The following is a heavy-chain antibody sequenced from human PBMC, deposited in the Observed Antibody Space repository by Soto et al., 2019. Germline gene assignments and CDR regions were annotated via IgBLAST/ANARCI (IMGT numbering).Heavy chain of an antibody. CDR1: GFTFSSYG. CDR3: VRGNTGYGDFDS. CDR2: MFTDVSTT. V-gene: IGHV3-74*01. D-gene: IGHD5-12*01. Sequence: GESLKISCAASGFTFSSYGMHWVRQAPGKGLVWVSRMFTDVSTTYYADSVKGRFTISRDNAKSTLYLQMNSLRDEDTAVYYCVRGNTGYGDFDSWGQGTLVTVSS. J-gene: IGHJ4*02.